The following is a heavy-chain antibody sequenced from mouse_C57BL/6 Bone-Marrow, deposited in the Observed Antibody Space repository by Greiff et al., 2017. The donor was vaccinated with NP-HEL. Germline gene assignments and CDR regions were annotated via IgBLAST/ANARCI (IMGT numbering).Heavy chain of an antibody. CDR2: ISRGGSYT. V-gene: IGHV5-6*02. Sequence: DVKLMESGGYLVKPGGSLKLSCAASGFTFSSYGMSWVRQPPDKRLEWVATISRGGSYTYYPDSVKGRFTSSRDNAKNTLYLQMSSLKSEDTAMYYCARRAYSAWFAYWGQGTLVTVSA. D-gene: IGHD6-5*01. CDR1: GFTFSSYG. CDR3: ARRAYSAWFAY. J-gene: IGHJ3*01.